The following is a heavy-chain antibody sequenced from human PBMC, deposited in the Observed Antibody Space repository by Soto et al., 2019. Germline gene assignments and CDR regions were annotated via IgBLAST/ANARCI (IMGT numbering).Heavy chain of an antibody. V-gene: IGHV1-69*13. CDR2: IIPIFGTA. Sequence: SVKVSCKASGGTFSSYAISWVRQAPGQGLEWMGGIIPIFGTANYAQKFQGRVTITADESTSTAYMELSSLRSEDTAVYYCARGYSGSYYTLDYWGQGTLVTVSS. CDR1: GGTFSSYA. CDR3: ARGYSGSYYTLDY. D-gene: IGHD1-26*01. J-gene: IGHJ4*02.